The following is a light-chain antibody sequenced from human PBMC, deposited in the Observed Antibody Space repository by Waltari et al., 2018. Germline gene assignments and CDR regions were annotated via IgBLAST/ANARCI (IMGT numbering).Light chain of an antibody. CDR1: QSVNNY. Sequence: EIVLKQSPGTLSLSPGERATLSCRASQSVNNYLSWLQQKPGQAPRLLIHGASSRATGIPDRISGSGSATDFTLTISGLEPQDFAVYYCQQYSSSPLTFGPGTKVDIK. CDR2: GAS. V-gene: IGKV3-20*01. J-gene: IGKJ3*01. CDR3: QQYSSSPLT.